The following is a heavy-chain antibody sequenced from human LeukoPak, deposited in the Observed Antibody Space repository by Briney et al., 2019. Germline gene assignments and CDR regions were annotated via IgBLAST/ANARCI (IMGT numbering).Heavy chain of an antibody. Sequence: SQTLSLTCTVSGGSISSGDYYWSWIRQPPGKGLEWIGYIYYSGSTYYNPSLKSRVTISVDTSKNQLSLKLSSVTAADTAVYYCARDRDYCSSTSCPPDPWGQGTLVTVSS. CDR2: IYYSGST. D-gene: IGHD2-2*01. J-gene: IGHJ5*02. CDR3: ARDRDYCSSTSCPPDP. CDR1: GGSISSGDYY. V-gene: IGHV4-30-4*08.